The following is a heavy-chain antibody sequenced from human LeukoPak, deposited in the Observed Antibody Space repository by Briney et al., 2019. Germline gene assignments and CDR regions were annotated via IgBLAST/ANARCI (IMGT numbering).Heavy chain of an antibody. Sequence: KASETLSLTCTVSGGSISSNSYYWGWIRQSPGKGLEWIGTIYHSGSTYYSPSLKSRVTISVDTSKNQFSLKLSSVTAADTAVYYCARDSAGSGYDLVYWGQGTLVTVSS. J-gene: IGHJ4*02. V-gene: IGHV4-39*07. CDR3: ARDSAGSGYDLVY. D-gene: IGHD5-12*01. CDR2: IYHSGST. CDR1: GGSISSNSYY.